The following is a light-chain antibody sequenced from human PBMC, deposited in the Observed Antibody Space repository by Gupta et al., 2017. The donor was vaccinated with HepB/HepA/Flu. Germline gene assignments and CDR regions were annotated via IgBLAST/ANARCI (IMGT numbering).Light chain of an antibody. CDR1: QNIVKY. V-gene: IGKV1-39*01. CDR2: AGS. J-gene: IGKJ4*01. Sequence: DIQMTQSPSSLSASVGDRVTSSCRASQNIVKYLDLYQQKPGKAPKLLIYAGSSFKSCVTLRFSGSGDETDFTLTSSGLQHEDCAYYYRQQSYSTLTFGRGTKVEIK. CDR3: QQSYSTLT.